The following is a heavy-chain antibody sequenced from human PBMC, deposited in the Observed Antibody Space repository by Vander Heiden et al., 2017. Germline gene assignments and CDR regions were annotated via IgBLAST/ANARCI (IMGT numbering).Heavy chain of an antibody. V-gene: IGHV3-53*02. CDR1: GFIVSNNY. CDR3: STAPPHYYDSSGLASYSFDN. J-gene: IGHJ4*02. CDR2: IYADGST. Sequence: EVQLVETGGGLIQPGGSLRLSCAASGFIVSNNYMGWVRQAPGKGLEWVSVIYADGSTYYADSVKGRFTISRDNSKNTLSLQMNSLRVEDTAVYYCSTAPPHYYDSSGLASYSFDNWGQRTLVTVSS. D-gene: IGHD3-22*01.